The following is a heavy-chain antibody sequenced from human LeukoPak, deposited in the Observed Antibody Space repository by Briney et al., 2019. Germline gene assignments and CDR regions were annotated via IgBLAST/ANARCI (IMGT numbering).Heavy chain of an antibody. Sequence: GGSLRLSCAASGVTFSSYGMHWVRQAPGKGLEWVALISSDGNDKLYGDTVKGRFTISRDDSKSTLYLQMNSLRAEDTAVYYCTTKVIRGNSGDDYDDWGQGTLVTVSS. J-gene: IGHJ4*02. CDR3: TTKVIRGNSGDDYDD. CDR2: ISSDGNDK. CDR1: GVTFSSYG. V-gene: IGHV3-30*03. D-gene: IGHD5-12*01.